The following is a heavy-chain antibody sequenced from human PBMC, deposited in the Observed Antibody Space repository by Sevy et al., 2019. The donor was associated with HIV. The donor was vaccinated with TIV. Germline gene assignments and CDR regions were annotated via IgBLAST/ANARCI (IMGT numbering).Heavy chain of an antibody. Sequence: SETLSLTCTVSGGSISSYFWTWIRLPPGKGLEWMGHFYYSGTTDYNPSLKSRVTISADTSKNQFSLQLRSVTAADTAVYYCARDDFSNPRATVYRGQGILVTVSS. CDR3: ARDDFSNPRATVY. CDR1: GGSISSYF. CDR2: FYYSGTT. D-gene: IGHD1-1*01. J-gene: IGHJ4*02. V-gene: IGHV4-59*13.